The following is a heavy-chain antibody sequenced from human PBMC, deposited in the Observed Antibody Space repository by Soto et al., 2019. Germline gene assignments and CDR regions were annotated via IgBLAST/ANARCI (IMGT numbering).Heavy chain of an antibody. CDR3: ARDQPGYSYGYGLGY. V-gene: IGHV3-74*01. CDR2: ISTDGSDT. J-gene: IGHJ4*02. D-gene: IGHD5-18*01. Sequence: GSLRLSCAASGFTVSSYWMLWVRQAPGRGLVWVSRISTDGSDTIYADSVKGRFTISRDNAKNTLYLQMNSLRAEDTAVYYCARDQPGYSYGYGLGYWGQGTLLTVSS. CDR1: GFTVSSYW.